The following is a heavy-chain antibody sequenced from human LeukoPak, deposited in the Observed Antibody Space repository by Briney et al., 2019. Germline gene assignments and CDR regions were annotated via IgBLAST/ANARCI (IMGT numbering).Heavy chain of an antibody. V-gene: IGHV3-21*01. CDR1: GFSFSTYG. D-gene: IGHD3-3*01. J-gene: IGHJ4*02. CDR2: FTSSSRSI. Sequence: GGSLRLSCAASGFSFSTYGMTWVRQAPGKGLEWVSSFTSSSRSIYYADSVKGRFTISRDNAKNSLYLQMNSLRAEDTAVYYCAPNSWSGYHLFDYWGQGTLVTVSS. CDR3: APNSWSGYHLFDY.